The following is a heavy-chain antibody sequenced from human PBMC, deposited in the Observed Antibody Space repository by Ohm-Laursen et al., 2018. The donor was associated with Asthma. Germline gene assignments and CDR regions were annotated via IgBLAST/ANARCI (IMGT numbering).Heavy chain of an antibody. CDR3: AKSSSAWWYFDL. CDR1: GFTFSSYG. CDR2: ISYDGSNK. V-gene: IGHV3-30*18. Sequence: SLRLPCTAAGFTFSSYGMHWVRQAPGKGLEWVAVISYDGSNKYYADSVKGRFTISRDNSKNTLYLQMNSLRAEDTAVYYCAKSSSAWWYFDLWGRGTLVTVSS. J-gene: IGHJ2*01.